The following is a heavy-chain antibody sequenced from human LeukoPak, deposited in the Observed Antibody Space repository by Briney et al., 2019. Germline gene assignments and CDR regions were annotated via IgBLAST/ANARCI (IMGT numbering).Heavy chain of an antibody. J-gene: IGHJ4*02. CDR3: ATITYFDYIWGRFVS. V-gene: IGHV3-23*01. Sequence: PGGSLRLSCAASGFTFSSYAMSWVRRAPGKGLEWVSTITGSGDSTDYADSVKGRFTISRDNSKNMLYLQMNSLRVEDTAVYYCATITYFDYIWGRFVSWGQGTLVTVSS. CDR2: ITGSGDST. D-gene: IGHD3-16*01. CDR1: GFTFSSYA.